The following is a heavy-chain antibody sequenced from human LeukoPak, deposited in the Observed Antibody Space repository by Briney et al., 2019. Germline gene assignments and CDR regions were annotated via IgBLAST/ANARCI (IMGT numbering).Heavy chain of an antibody. V-gene: IGHV4-39*01. CDR3: ARHASAAGTIDY. Sequence: SETLSLTCTVSGGSINSSDHYWDWVRQSPGKGLQWIGSVYFRGSTYYSPSLKSRVTISVDTSKNQFSLKLSSVTAADTAVYYCARHASAAGTIDYWGQGTLVTVSS. J-gene: IGHJ4*02. D-gene: IGHD6-13*01. CDR1: GGSINSSDHY. CDR2: VYFRGST.